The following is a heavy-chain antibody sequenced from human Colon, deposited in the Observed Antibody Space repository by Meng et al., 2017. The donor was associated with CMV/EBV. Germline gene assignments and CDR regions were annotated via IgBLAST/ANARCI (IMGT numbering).Heavy chain of an antibody. CDR2: ISYDGSNK. V-gene: IGHV3-30*09. J-gene: IGHJ4*02. Sequence: GESLKISCAASGFTVSSNYMSWVRQAPGKGLEWVAVISYDGSNKYYADSVKGRFAISRDNSKNTLYLQMNSLRAEDTAVYYCAGVLRGYWGQGTLVTVSS. CDR1: GFTVSSNY. CDR3: AGVLRGY.